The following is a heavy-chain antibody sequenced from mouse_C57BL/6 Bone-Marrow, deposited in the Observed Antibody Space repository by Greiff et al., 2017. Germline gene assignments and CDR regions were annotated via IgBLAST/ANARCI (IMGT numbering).Heavy chain of an antibody. CDR3: ARPTLYHGFAY. CDR1: GYTFTSYD. D-gene: IGHD2-12*01. CDR2: IYPRDGST. J-gene: IGHJ3*01. Sequence: QVQLQQSGPELVKPGASVKLSCKASGYTFTSYDINWVKQRPGQGLEWIGWIYPRDGSTKYNEKFKGKATLTVYTSSSTAYMELHILKSEDSAVDFCARPTLYHGFAYWGQGTLVTVSA. V-gene: IGHV1-85*01.